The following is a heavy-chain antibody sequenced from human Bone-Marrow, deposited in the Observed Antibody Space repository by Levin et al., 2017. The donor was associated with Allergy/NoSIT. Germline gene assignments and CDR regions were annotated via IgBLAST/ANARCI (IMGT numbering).Heavy chain of an antibody. D-gene: IGHD3-3*01. Sequence: SCAASGFTFSKAWMSWVRQAPGKGLEWVGRIKNKNDGETTEYAAPVKGRFFISREDSKNTLNLQMNSLKTEETAVYYCTPDLEWLFLNYDYYYYMGVWGRGTTVTVSS. V-gene: IGHV3-15*01. CDR2: IKNKNDGETT. J-gene: IGHJ6*03. CDR3: TPDLEWLFLNYDYYYYMGV. CDR1: GFTFSKAW.